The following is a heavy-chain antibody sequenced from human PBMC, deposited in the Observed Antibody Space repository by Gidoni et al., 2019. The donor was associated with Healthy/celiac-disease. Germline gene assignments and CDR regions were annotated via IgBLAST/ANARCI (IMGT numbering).Heavy chain of an antibody. CDR3: ARGSYAGLSIDY. V-gene: IGHV3-30-3*01. J-gene: IGHJ4*02. CDR1: GFTFSSYA. D-gene: IGHD1-26*01. Sequence: QVQLVESGGGVVQPGRSLRLSCAASGFTFSSYAMHWVRQAPGKGLEWVAVISYDGSNKYYADSVKGRFTISRDNSKNTLYLQMNSLRAEDTAVYYCARGSYAGLSIDYWGQGTLVTVSS. CDR2: ISYDGSNK.